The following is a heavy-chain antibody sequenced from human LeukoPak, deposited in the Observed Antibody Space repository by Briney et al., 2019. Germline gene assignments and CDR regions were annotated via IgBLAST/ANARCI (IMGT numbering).Heavy chain of an antibody. V-gene: IGHV1-3*01. CDR2: INAGNGNT. D-gene: IGHD6-13*01. J-gene: IGHJ5*02. CDR1: GYTFASYT. Sequence: ASVKVSCKASGYTFASYTLHWVRQAPGQRLEWMGWINAGNGNTKYSQKFQGRVTITRDTSASTAYMELNSLRSEDTAVYYCARGDSSSWYAGDWFDPWGQGTLVTVSS. CDR3: ARGDSSSWYAGDWFDP.